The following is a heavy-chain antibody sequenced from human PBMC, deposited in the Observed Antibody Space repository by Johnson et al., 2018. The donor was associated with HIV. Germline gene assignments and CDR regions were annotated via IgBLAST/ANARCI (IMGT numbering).Heavy chain of an antibody. Sequence: VQLVESGGGLVQPGGSLRLSCAASGFTFSSYAMSWVRQAPWKGLEWVSAISGSGGRTYYADSVKGRFTISRDNSKNTLYLQMNSLRAEDTAVSYCAKDLGDYGRIDAFDIGGQGTMVTVSS. CDR2: ISGSGGRT. D-gene: IGHD4-17*01. CDR3: AKDLGDYGRIDAFDI. J-gene: IGHJ3*02. V-gene: IGHV3-23*04. CDR1: GFTFSSYA.